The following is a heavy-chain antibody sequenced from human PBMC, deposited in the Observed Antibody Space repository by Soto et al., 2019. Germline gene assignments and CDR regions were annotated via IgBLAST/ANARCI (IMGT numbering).Heavy chain of an antibody. CDR2: ISASGGST. CDR1: GFTFSNYA. J-gene: IGHJ5*02. V-gene: IGHV3-23*01. D-gene: IGHD3-10*01. CDR3: AKVGPWADVPPSLDWFDP. Sequence: EMQLLESGGGLVQPGGSLRLSCAASGFTFSNYAMSWVRQAPGKGLEWVSAISASGGSTYYADSVKGRFTISRDNSVDTLFLQMNSLRVEDTAVYYCAKVGPWADVPPSLDWFDPWGQGTLVTVSS.